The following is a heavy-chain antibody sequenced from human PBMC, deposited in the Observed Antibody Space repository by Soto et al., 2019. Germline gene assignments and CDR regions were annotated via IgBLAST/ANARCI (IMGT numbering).Heavy chain of an antibody. Sequence: GESLKISCKGSGYSFTSYWVSWVRQMPGKGLEWMGRIDPSDSYTNYSPSFQGHVTISADKSISTAYLRWSSLKASDTAMYYCATYTAHYYYYGMDVWGQGTTVTVSS. D-gene: IGHD5-18*01. CDR2: IDPSDSYT. CDR1: GYSFTSYW. V-gene: IGHV5-10-1*01. CDR3: ATYTAHYYYYGMDV. J-gene: IGHJ6*02.